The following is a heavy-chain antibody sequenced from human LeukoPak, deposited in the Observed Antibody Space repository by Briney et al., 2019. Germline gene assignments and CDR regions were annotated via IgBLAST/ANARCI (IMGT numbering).Heavy chain of an antibody. CDR3: ARDGGENWYYFDY. Sequence: GGSLRLSCAASGFTFSDYFMSWIRQAPGKGLEWLSYISNSGKTIYYADSVKGRFTISRDNSKNTLSLQMNSLRAEDTAVYYCARDGGENWYYFDYWGQGTLVTVSS. J-gene: IGHJ4*02. CDR1: GFTFSDYF. CDR2: ISNSGKTI. D-gene: IGHD3-16*01. V-gene: IGHV3-11*04.